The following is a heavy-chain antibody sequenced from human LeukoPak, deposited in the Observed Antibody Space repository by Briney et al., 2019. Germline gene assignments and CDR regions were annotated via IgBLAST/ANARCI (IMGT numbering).Heavy chain of an antibody. V-gene: IGHV3-21*01. CDR3: AREVTHYSDNSGYFDY. Sequence: GGSLRLSCAASGFTFSSYSMNWVRQAPGKGLEWVSSISSSSSYIYYADSVKGRFTISRDNSKNTVYLQMNSLRAEDTAVYFCAREVTHYSDNSGYFDYWGQGTQVTVSS. J-gene: IGHJ4*02. CDR2: ISSSSSYI. CDR1: GFTFSSYS. D-gene: IGHD3-22*01.